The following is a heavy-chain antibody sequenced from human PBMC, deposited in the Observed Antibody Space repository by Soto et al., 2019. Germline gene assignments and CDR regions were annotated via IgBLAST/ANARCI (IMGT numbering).Heavy chain of an antibody. J-gene: IGHJ6*02. Sequence: QVQMVESGGGVVEPGTSLRLSCVGSGFTFSGHGIHWVRQPPGKGLEWVAFIWSDGSNKEYLDSAKGRFTISRDNSKNTVYLQMDSLRAEDTAVYKCARDGQQVVPWGLDAWGQGTMVTVSS. CDR1: GFTFSGHG. CDR3: ARDGQQVVPWGLDA. D-gene: IGHD6-13*01. V-gene: IGHV3-33*01. CDR2: IWSDGSNK.